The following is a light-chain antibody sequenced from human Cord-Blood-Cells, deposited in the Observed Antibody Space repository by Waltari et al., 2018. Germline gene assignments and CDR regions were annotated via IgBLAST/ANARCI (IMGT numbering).Light chain of an antibody. CDR2: WAS. J-gene: IGKJ4*01. CDR3: QQYYSTPLT. V-gene: IGKV4-1*01. CDR1: QSVLYSSNNKNY. Sequence: IVMTQSPDSLAVSLGERATINCKSSQSVLYSSNNKNYLAWYQQKPGQPPKLLIDWASNREAGVPDRFSGSRSGTDFTLSYSILQAEDVAVYYCQQYYSTPLTFGGGTKVEIK.